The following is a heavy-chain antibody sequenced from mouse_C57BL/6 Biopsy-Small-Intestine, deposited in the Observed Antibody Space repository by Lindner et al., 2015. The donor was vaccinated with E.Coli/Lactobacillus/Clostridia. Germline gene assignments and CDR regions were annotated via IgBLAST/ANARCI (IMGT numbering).Heavy chain of an antibody. J-gene: IGHJ1*01. CDR2: FDLEEGET. D-gene: IGHD1-1*01. V-gene: IGHV1-18*01. Sequence: PVKVSCKLSGYSLTELSMHWVRQAPGKGLEWMGGFDLEEGETIYAQKFQGRVTMTRDTSTSTVYMELSSLRSEDTAVYYCARGGVGYYGMDVWGQGTTVTVSS. CDR1: GYSLTELS. CDR3: ARGGVGYYGMDV.